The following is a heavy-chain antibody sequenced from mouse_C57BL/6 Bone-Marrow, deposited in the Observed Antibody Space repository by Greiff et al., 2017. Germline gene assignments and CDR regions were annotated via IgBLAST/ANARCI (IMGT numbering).Heavy chain of an antibody. V-gene: IGHV1-7*01. D-gene: IGHD3-1*01. CDR1: GYTFTSYW. Sequence: QVQLQQSGAELAQPGASVKLSCKASGYTFTSYWMHWVKQRPGQGLEWIGYINPRSGNTKYNQKFKDKATLTADKSSSTAYMLLSSLTYEASADYYGAKSGYGGGWGRGTTLPVSS. CDR3: AKSGYGGG. CDR2: INPRSGNT. J-gene: IGHJ2*01.